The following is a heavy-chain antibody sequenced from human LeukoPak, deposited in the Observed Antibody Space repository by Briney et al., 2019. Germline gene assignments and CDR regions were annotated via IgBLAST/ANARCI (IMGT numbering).Heavy chain of an antibody. Sequence: GGSLRLSCAASGLTFFSTYAMSWVRQAPGKGLEWVAVIWYDGSNKYYADSVKGRFTISRDNSKNTLYLQMNSLRAEDTAVYYCARDGTIVVVPAAAPDYWGQGTLVTVSS. J-gene: IGHJ4*02. D-gene: IGHD2-2*01. V-gene: IGHV3-33*08. CDR1: GLTFFSTYA. CDR2: IWYDGSNK. CDR3: ARDGTIVVVPAAAPDY.